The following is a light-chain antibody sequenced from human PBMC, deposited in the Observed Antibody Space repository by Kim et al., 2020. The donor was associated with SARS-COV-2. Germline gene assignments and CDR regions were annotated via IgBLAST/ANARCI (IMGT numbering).Light chain of an antibody. Sequence: QSALTQPPSMSGSPGQSVTISCTGSSSDLGTYDRVSWYHQPPGTAPKLILYEVKNRPSGVPDRFSGSKSGSTASLTISGLQAEDEGDYFCSSYATSSTYVFGTGTKVTVL. J-gene: IGLJ1*01. V-gene: IGLV2-18*02. CDR1: SSDLGTYDR. CDR2: EVK. CDR3: SSYATSSTYV.